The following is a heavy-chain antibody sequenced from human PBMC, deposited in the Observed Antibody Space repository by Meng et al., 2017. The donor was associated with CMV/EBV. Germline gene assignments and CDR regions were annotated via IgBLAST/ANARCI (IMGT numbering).Heavy chain of an antibody. D-gene: IGHD2-8*01. J-gene: IGHJ5*02. CDR3: ARRKLVGYCTNGVCPGWFDP. CDR1: GGTFSSYA. CDR2: IIPIFGTA. V-gene: IGHV1-69*05. Sequence: SVKVSCKASGGTFSSYAISWVRQAPGQGLEWMGGIIPIFGTANYAQKFQGRVTITTDESTSTAYMELSSLRSEDTAVYYRARRKLVGYCTNGVCPGWFDPWGQGTLVTVSS.